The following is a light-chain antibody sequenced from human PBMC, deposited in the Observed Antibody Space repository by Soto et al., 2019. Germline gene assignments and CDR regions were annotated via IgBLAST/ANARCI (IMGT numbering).Light chain of an antibody. CDR2: DAS. V-gene: IGKV3-11*01. CDR3: QQTYSTPNT. J-gene: IGKJ2*01. Sequence: DTVLTQSPATLSLSPGERATLSCRASQSVTTYLAWYQQKPGQAPRLLIYDASTRATGIPARFSGSGSGTDFTLTITSLLPEDFATYYCQQTYSTPNTFGQGTTLEIK. CDR1: QSVTTY.